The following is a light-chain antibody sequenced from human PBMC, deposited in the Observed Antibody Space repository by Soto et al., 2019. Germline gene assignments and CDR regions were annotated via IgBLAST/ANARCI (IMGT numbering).Light chain of an antibody. J-gene: IGKJ1*01. CDR2: GTS. CDR3: QHYNNWPRT. Sequence: EIVMTQSPATLSVSPGDRATLSCRASQSVSSNLAWYQQKPGQAPRLLLYGTSTRATGIPARFSGSRSGNEFTLTLSSLQSEDFAVYYCQHYNNWPRTFGQGTKVEIK. CDR1: QSVSSN. V-gene: IGKV3-15*01.